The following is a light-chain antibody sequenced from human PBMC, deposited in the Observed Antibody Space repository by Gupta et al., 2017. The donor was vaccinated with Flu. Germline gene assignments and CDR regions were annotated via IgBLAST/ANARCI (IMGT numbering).Light chain of an antibody. CDR1: RSNIGSNY. CDR2: RNN. Sequence: QSVLTQPPSASGTPGHSVTLSCSESRSNIGSNYVYGDQQLPGTAPKLLIYRNNQRLSGVPDRSSGTKSGTSASLAISGLRSEEEADYYCAAWDDSLSGWVFGGGTKLTVL. J-gene: IGLJ3*02. CDR3: AAWDDSLSGWV. V-gene: IGLV1-47*01.